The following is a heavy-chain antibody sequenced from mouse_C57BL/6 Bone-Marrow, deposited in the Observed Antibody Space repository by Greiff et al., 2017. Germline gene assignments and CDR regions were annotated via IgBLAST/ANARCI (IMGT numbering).Heavy chain of an antibody. V-gene: IGHV1-83*01. J-gene: IGHJ3*01. D-gene: IGHD1-1*01. CDR1: YTFTDYYM. CDR3: RSPSYLAWFAY. Sequence: VHVKQSGPELVKPGASVKMSCKASGYTFTDYYMHWVKQKPGKGLEWIGEIYPGSGNTYYNEKFKGKATLTADTSSSTAYMQLSSLTSEDSAVYFCARSPSYLAWFAYWGQGTLVTVSA. CDR2: YPGSGNTY.